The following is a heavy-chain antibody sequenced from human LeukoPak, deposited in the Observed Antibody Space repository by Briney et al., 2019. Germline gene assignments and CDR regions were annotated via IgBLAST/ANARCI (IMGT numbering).Heavy chain of an antibody. Sequence: GGSLRLSCAASGFTFSSYAMHWVRQAPGKGLEWVAVISYDGSNKYYADSVKGRFTISRDNSKNTMYLQMNSLRAEDTAVYYCARSVVVTSYFDYWGQGTLVTVSS. V-gene: IGHV3-30-3*01. J-gene: IGHJ4*02. CDR3: ARSVVVTSYFDY. CDR2: ISYDGSNK. D-gene: IGHD3-22*01. CDR1: GFTFSSYA.